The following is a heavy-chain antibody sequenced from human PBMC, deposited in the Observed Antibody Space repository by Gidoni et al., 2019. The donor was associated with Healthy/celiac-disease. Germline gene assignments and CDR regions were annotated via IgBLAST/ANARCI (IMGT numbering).Heavy chain of an antibody. CDR3: AKAPLYYYGSGSYRGDAFDI. Sequence: QVQLVESGGGVVQPGRSLRLSCAASGFTFSSYGMHRVRQAPGKGLEWVAVISYDGGNKYYADSVKGRFTISRDNSKNTLYLKMNSLRAEDTAVYYCAKAPLYYYGSGSYRGDAFDIWGQGTMVTVSS. J-gene: IGHJ3*02. CDR1: GFTFSSYG. CDR2: ISYDGGNK. D-gene: IGHD3-10*01. V-gene: IGHV3-30*18.